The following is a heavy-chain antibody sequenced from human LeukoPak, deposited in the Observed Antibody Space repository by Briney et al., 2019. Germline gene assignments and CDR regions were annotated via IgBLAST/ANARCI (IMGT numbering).Heavy chain of an antibody. J-gene: IGHJ6*03. Sequence: ASVKVSCKASGYTFTSYGISWVRQAPGQGLEWMGWISAYNGNTNYAQKLQGRVTMTTDTSTSTAYMELRSLRSDDTALYYCARVVEPYCSSASCYYYYYMDVWGKGTTVTVSS. V-gene: IGHV1-18*01. CDR2: ISAYNGNT. CDR1: GYTFTSYG. CDR3: ARVVEPYCSSASCYYYYYMDV. D-gene: IGHD2-2*01.